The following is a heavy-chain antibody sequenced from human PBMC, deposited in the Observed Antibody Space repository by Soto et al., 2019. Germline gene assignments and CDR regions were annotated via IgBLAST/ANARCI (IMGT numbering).Heavy chain of an antibody. CDR3: ARSQGGSSSLDIYYYYYYGMDV. Sequence: QVQLVQSGAEVKKPGSSVKVSCKAPGGTFSSYAISWVRQAPGQGLEWMGGVIPIFGTAKYAQKFQGRVTITADESTSTGYMELRSLRSEDTAVYYCARSQGGSSSLDIYYYYYYGMDVWGQGTTVTVS. V-gene: IGHV1-69*01. CDR2: VIPIFGTA. J-gene: IGHJ6*02. D-gene: IGHD2-15*01. CDR1: GGTFSSYA.